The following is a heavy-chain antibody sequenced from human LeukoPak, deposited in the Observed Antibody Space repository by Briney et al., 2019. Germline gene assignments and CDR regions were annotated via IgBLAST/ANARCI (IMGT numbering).Heavy chain of an antibody. D-gene: IGHD1-26*01. Sequence: GRSLRLSCAASGFTFSSYAMHWVRQAPGKGLEWVAVIWYDGSNKYYADSVKGRFTISRDNSKNTLYLQMNSLRAEDTAVYYCARDSGSYYGYWGQGTLVTVSS. J-gene: IGHJ4*02. V-gene: IGHV3-33*08. CDR3: ARDSGSYYGY. CDR2: IWYDGSNK. CDR1: GFTFSSYA.